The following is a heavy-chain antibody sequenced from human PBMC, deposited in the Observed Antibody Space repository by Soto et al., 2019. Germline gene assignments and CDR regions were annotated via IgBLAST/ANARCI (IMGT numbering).Heavy chain of an antibody. CDR1: GFSTTTSGVG. CDR3: ACLPRGALSYYFDP. CDR2: IYWDDAD. V-gene: IGHV2-5*02. Sequence: QITLKESVPPLVKPTQPLTLTCAFSGFSTTTSGVGVAWLRQPPGRALEWLAVIYWDDADQYRPSLKTRITIIKHASKLKVVLTMANMDPVDTGTYYCACLPRGALSYYFDPGGHCTLATGTS. J-gene: IGHJ4*01. D-gene: IGHD3-10*01.